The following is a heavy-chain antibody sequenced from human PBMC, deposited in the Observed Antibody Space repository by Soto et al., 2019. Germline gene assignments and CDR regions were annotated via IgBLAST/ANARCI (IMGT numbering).Heavy chain of an antibody. V-gene: IGHV3-20*02. J-gene: IGHJ6*02. CDR1: GFTFDDYG. D-gene: IGHD6-19*01. CDR2: INWNGGST. CDR3: ARMAWQWLVRTGYYYGMDV. Sequence: EVQLVESGGGVVRPGGSLRLSFAASGFTFDDYGMSWVRQAPGKGLEWVSGINWNGGSTGYADSVKGRFTISRDNAKNSLYLQMTSLRAEDTALYHCARMAWQWLVRTGYYYGMDVWGQGTTVTVSS.